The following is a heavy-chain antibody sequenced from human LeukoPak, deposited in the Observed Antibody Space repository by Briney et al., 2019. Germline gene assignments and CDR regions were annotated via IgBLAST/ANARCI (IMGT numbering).Heavy chain of an antibody. CDR3: VNLGYSD. J-gene: IGHJ4*02. CDR1: GFSFSAAW. V-gene: IGHV3-7*01. Sequence: PGGSLRLSCEASGFSFSAAWMTWVRQAPGKGLEWVATIKNDGSDKYYVDSVKGRFTLSRDNAKNSVYLQMNSLRVEDAAVYYCVNLGYSDGGRGTLVTVSS. CDR2: IKNDGSDK. D-gene: IGHD5-12*01.